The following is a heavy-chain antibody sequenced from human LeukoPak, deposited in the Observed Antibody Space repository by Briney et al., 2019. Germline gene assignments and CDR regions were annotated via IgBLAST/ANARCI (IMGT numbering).Heavy chain of an antibody. CDR2: ISYDGSNK. V-gene: IGHV3-30*18. Sequence: GGSLRLSCAASGFRFSDFTMTWVRQAPVKGLEWVAVISYDGSNKYYADSVKGRFTISRDNSKNTLYLQMNSLRAEDTAVYYCAKAPYYYDSSGYPRSPPDYWGQGTLVTVSS. CDR3: AKAPYYYDSSGYPRSPPDY. D-gene: IGHD3-22*01. CDR1: GFRFSDFT. J-gene: IGHJ4*02.